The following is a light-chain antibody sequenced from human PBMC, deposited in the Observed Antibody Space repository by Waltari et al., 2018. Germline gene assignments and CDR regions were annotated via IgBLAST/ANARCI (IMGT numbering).Light chain of an antibody. Sequence: EIILTQSPVTLSLSPGDRATLSCRATQSIGTYLAWYQQKTGQAPRLLIYDASNRATGIPARFSGSWSGTDFTLTISSLEPEDFAVYHCQQGTTWLFGPGTKVEIK. CDR2: DAS. V-gene: IGKV3-11*01. CDR3: QQGTTWL. J-gene: IGKJ3*01. CDR1: QSIGTY.